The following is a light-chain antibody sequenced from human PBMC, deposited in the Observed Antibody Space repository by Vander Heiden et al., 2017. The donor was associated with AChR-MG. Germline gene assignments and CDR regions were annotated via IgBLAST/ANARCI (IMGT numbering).Light chain of an antibody. CDR1: QSIINY. J-gene: IGKJ2*03. Sequence: DIQMTQSPSSLSASVGDRVTITCRASQSIINYLNWYQKKPGKAPKLLIYSASSLHGGVPSRFSGSESGTDFTLTINSLQPEDFATYYCQQTYLPPHSFGQETKLEI. V-gene: IGKV1-39*01. CDR3: QQTYLPPHS. CDR2: SAS.